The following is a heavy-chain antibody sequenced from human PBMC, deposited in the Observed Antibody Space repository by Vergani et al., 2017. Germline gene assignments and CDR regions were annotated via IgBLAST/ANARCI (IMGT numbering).Heavy chain of an antibody. J-gene: IGHJ4*02. CDR1: GFTFSSYS. V-gene: IGHV3-23*04. CDR2: ISGSGGST. D-gene: IGHD5-18*01. CDR3: AKGTKGLTAMDYYFDY. Sequence: EVQLVESGGGLVQPGGSLRLSCAASGFTFSSYSMNWVRQAPGKGLEWVSAISGSGGSTYYADSVKGRFTISRDNSKNTLYLQMNSLRAEDTAVYYCAKGTKGLTAMDYYFDYWGQGTLVTVSS.